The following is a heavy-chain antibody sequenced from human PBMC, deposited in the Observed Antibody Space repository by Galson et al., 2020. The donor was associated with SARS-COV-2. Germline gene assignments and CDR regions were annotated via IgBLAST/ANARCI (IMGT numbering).Heavy chain of an antibody. CDR2: IYSEGSST. CDR3: ARGDMGNDYFDY. V-gene: IGHV3-74*01. CDR1: GFTFSSYW. J-gene: IGHJ4*02. D-gene: IGHD7-27*01. Sequence: GGSLRLSCAASGFTFSSYWMHWVRQAPGKGLVWVSRIYSEGSSTSYADSVKGRFTLSGDNAKNTLYLQMNSLRAEDTAVYYCARGDMGNDYFDYWGQGTLVTVSS.